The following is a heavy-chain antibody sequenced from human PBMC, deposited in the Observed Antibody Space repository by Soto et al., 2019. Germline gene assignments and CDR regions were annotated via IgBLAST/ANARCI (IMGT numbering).Heavy chain of an antibody. D-gene: IGHD6-25*01. Sequence: ASVKVSCKASGYTFTSYDINWVRQATGQGLERMGWMNPNSGNTGYAQKFQGRVTMTRNTSISTAYMELSSLRSEDTAVYYCSRATNSGWREFDYCGQGSLVTVSS. J-gene: IGHJ4*02. CDR2: MNPNSGNT. CDR1: GYTFTSYD. CDR3: SRATNSGWREFDY. V-gene: IGHV1-8*01.